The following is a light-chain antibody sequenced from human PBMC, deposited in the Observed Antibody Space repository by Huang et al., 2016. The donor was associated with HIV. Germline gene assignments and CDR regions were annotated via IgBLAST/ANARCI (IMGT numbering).Light chain of an antibody. J-gene: IGKJ4*01. Sequence: EIVMTQSPATLSVSPGERATLSCRASQSVSTKLAWYQQKPGQAPRLLIYDTSTRATGIPARLSGTGSGTEFTLTISSLRSEDFAVYYYQQYNNWPPLTFGGGTKVEIK. CDR2: DTS. CDR1: QSVSTK. CDR3: QQYNNWPPLT. V-gene: IGKV3D-15*01.